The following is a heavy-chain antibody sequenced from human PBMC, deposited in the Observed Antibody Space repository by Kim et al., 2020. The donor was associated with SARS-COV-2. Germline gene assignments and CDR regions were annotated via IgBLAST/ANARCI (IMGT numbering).Heavy chain of an antibody. CDR3: ARNRIDY. V-gene: IGHV3-7*01. J-gene: IGHJ4*02. Sequence: GGSLRLSCAASGFSFSTYWMTWVRQAPGKGLEWVANIKEDGSEKYYVDSVKGRFTISRDNAKNSPYLHMNSLRAEDTAVYSCARNRIDYLGQGTLVTVSS. CDR2: IKEDGSEK. CDR1: GFSFSTYW.